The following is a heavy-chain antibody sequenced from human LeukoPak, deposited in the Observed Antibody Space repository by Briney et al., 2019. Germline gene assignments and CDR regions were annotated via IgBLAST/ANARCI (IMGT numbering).Heavy chain of an antibody. CDR1: GDSINSGSYY. CDR2: INHSGST. V-gene: IGHV4-39*07. Sequence: PSETLSLTCTVSGDSINSGSYYWGWIRQPPGKGLEWIGEINHSGSTNYNPSLKSRVTISVDTSKNQFSLKLSSVTAADTAVYYCASLRRGELYSLGYWGQGTLVTVSS. J-gene: IGHJ4*02. CDR3: ASLRRGELYSLGY. D-gene: IGHD3-16*01.